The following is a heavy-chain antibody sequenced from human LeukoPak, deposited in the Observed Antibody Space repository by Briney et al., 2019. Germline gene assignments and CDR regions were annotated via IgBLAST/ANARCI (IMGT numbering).Heavy chain of an antibody. CDR2: IYTRGST. CDR1: GGSINNYY. D-gene: IGHD2-15*01. V-gene: IGHV4-4*07. Sequence: SETLSLTRTVSGGSINNYYWSWIRQPAGKGLEWIGRIYTRGSTNYNPSLKSRVTMSVDTSKNQFSLKLSSVTAADTAVYYCARGRYCSADICPGGDAFDIWGQGTMVSVSS. J-gene: IGHJ3*02. CDR3: ARGRYCSADICPGGDAFDI.